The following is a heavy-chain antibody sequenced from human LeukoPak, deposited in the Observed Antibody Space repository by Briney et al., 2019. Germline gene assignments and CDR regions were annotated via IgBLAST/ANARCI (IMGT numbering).Heavy chain of an antibody. CDR2: FYSGGST. V-gene: IGHV3-66*01. CDR1: GFAVSSNY. Sequence: GGSLRLSCAASGFAVSSNYMNWVRQAPGKGLEWLSVFYSGGSTDYADSVKGRFTMSRDNSKNTLYLQMNSLRAEDTAVYYCARGRGYSGYDESYPFDYWSQGTLVTVSS. D-gene: IGHD5-12*01. CDR3: ARGRGYSGYDESYPFDY. J-gene: IGHJ4*02.